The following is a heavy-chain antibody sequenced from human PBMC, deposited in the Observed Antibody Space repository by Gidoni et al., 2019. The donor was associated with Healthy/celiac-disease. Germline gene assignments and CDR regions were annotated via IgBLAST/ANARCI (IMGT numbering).Heavy chain of an antibody. J-gene: IGHJ5*02. D-gene: IGHD3-22*01. V-gene: IGHV4-31*03. CDR1: GGSISSGGYY. CDR3: ARGTYYYDSSGYYNNWFDP. CDR2: IYYSGST. Sequence: QVQLQESGPGLVKPSQTLSLTCTVSGGSISSGGYYWSWIRQHPGKGLEWIGYIYYSGSTHYNPSLKSRVTISVDTSKNQFSLKLSSVTAADTAVYYCARGTYYYDSSGYYNNWFDPWGQGTLVTVSS.